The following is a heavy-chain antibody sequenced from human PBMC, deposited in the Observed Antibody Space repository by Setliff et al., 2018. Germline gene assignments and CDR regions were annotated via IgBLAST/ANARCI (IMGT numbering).Heavy chain of an antibody. CDR2: INAGNGNT. Sequence: WASVKVSCKASGYTFTSYAMHWVRQAPGQRLEWMGWINAGNGNTKYSQKFQGRVTITRDTSASTAYMELSSLRSEDTAVYYCARDRVPPLFGVGSYYYMDVWGKGTTVTVS. D-gene: IGHD3-3*01. CDR3: ARDRVPPLFGVGSYYYMDV. CDR1: GYTFTSYA. J-gene: IGHJ6*03. V-gene: IGHV1-3*01.